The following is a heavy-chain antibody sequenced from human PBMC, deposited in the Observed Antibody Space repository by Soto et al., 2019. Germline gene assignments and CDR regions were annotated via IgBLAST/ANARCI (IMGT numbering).Heavy chain of an antibody. CDR3: AQRPRTTVTSTFDY. V-gene: IGHV2-5*02. CDR1: GFSLTTSGVG. CDR2: IYWDDDK. D-gene: IGHD4-17*01. Sequence: QITLRESGPTLLKPTQTLTLTCTFSGFSLTTSGVGVGWIRQPPGKALEWLALIYWDDDKRYSPSLNDRLTITKDTSKNQVVLTMTNMHPVDTATYCCAQRPRTTVTSTFDYWGQRTLVTVSS. J-gene: IGHJ4*02.